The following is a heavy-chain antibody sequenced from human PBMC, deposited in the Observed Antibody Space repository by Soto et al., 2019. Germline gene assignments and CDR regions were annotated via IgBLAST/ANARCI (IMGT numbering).Heavy chain of an antibody. CDR1: GFTFHDHG. V-gene: IGHV3-21*01. CDR3: ARKGVAFDY. CDR2: ISTTSSSI. J-gene: IGHJ4*02. D-gene: IGHD3-3*01. Sequence: GGSLRLSCVASGFTFHDHGMHWVRQVPGRGLEWVSGISTTSSSIYYADSVKGRFTISRDNAKNSLFLQMNSLRDEDTAVYYCARKGVAFDYWGQGALVTVS.